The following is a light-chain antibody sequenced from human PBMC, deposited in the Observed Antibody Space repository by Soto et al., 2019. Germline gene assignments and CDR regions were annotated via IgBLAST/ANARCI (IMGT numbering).Light chain of an antibody. CDR2: AAS. J-gene: IGKJ5*01. CDR3: QQLNSYLIT. Sequence: DIQLTQSPSFLSASVGDRVTITCRASRGISSYLAWYQQKPGKAPRLLIYAASTLHTGVPSRFSGSGSGTELTLTISSLQPEDFATYYCQQLNSYLITFGQGTRLEI. V-gene: IGKV1-9*01. CDR1: RGISSY.